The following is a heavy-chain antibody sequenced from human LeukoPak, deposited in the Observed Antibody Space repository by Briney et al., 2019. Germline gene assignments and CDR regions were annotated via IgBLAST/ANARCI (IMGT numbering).Heavy chain of an antibody. D-gene: IGHD6-19*01. CDR1: GFTFSSYS. CDR3: ARPAVRYSSGWFPRDYFDY. V-gene: IGHV3-21*01. CDR2: ISSSSSYI. J-gene: IGHJ4*02. Sequence: GGSLRLSCAASGFTFSSYSMNWVRQAPGKGLEWVSSISSSSSYIYYADSVKGRFTISRDNAKNSLYLQMNSLRAEDTAVYYCARPAVRYSSGWFPRDYFDYWGRGTLVTVSS.